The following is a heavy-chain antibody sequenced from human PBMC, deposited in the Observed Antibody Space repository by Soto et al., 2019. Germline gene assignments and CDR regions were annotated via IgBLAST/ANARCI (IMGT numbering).Heavy chain of an antibody. V-gene: IGHV3-53*01. J-gene: IGHJ4*02. CDR3: ARALGDRIYYFDY. Sequence: VGSLRLSCAASGFTVMNNYMTCFLEAPVKGLEWVSVIYASGLTYYADSVKGRFTISRDKSKNTLYLQMNSLRAEDTAVYYCARALGDRIYYFDYWGQGTLVTVSS. CDR1: GFTVMNNY. CDR2: IYASGLT. D-gene: IGHD3-10*01.